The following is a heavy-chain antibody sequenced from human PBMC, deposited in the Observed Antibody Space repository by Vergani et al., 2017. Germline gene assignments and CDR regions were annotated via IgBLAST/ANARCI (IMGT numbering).Heavy chain of an antibody. D-gene: IGHD4-11*01. CDR1: GYTFTSYG. V-gene: IGHV1-18*01. CDR3: ARDRSSNYQTSRYYYYYMDV. CDR2: ISAYNGNT. J-gene: IGHJ6*03. Sequence: QVQLVQSGAEVKKPGASVKVSCKASGYTFTSYGISWVRQAPGQGLEWMGWISAYNGNTNYAQKLQGRVTMTTDTSTSTAYMELRSLRSDDTAVYYCARDRSSNYQTSRYYYYYMDVWGKGTTVTVSS.